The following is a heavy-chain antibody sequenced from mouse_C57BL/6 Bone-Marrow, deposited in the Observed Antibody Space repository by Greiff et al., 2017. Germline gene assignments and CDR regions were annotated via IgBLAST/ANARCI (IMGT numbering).Heavy chain of an antibody. J-gene: IGHJ2*01. D-gene: IGHD1-1*01. CDR2: INPSNGGT. CDR3: AETSYGSSPYCDY. CDR1: GYTFTSYW. V-gene: IGHV1-53*01. Sequence: QVQLQQSGTELVKPGASVKLSCKASGYTFTSYWMHWVKQRPGQGLEWIGNINPSNGGTNYNEKFKSKATLTVDKSSSTAYMQLSSLTSEDSAVYYCAETSYGSSPYCDYWGQGTTLTVSS.